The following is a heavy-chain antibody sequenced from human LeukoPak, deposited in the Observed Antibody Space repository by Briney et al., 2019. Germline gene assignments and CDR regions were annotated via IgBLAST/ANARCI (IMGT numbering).Heavy chain of an antibody. CDR3: ARDKHNWNYEGLDY. Sequence: PGGSLRLSCAASGFTFSTYSMNWVRQAPGKGLEWVSYITSSSETIYYADPVKGRFTTSRDNARNSLYLQMNSLRAEDTAVYYCARDKHNWNYEGLDYWGQGTLVTVSS. J-gene: IGHJ4*02. CDR1: GFTFSTYS. CDR2: ITSSSETI. D-gene: IGHD1-7*01. V-gene: IGHV3-48*01.